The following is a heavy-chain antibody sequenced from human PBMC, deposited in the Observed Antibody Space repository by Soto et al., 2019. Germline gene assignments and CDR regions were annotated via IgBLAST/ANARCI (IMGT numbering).Heavy chain of an antibody. Sequence: SETLSLTCTVSGGSISSNYWAWIRQPPGKGLEWIGYVYNSGSTNYNPSLKSRVTISEDTSKSQFSLKVNSMTAADTAVYDCARYRREAVAGYTLDNWGQGILVTVSS. CDR3: ARYRREAVAGYTLDN. J-gene: IGHJ4*02. V-gene: IGHV4-59*01. CDR2: VYNSGST. D-gene: IGHD6-13*01. CDR1: GGSISSNY.